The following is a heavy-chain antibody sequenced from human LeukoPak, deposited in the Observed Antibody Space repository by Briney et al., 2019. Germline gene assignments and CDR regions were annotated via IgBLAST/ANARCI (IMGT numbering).Heavy chain of an antibody. CDR1: GFTFSSYW. CDR2: IKQDGSEK. CDR3: ARDRPDYVREGYFDY. J-gene: IGHJ4*02. Sequence: PGGSLRLSCAASGFTFSSYWMSWVRQAPGKGLEWVANIKQDGSEKYYVDSVKGRFTISRDNAKNSLYLQMNSLRAEDTAVYYCARDRPDYVREGYFDYWGQGTLVTVSS. V-gene: IGHV3-7*01. D-gene: IGHD3-16*01.